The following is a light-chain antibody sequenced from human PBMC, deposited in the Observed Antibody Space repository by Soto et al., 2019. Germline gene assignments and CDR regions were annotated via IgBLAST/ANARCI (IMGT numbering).Light chain of an antibody. J-gene: IGLJ1*01. CDR3: SSYVSNITYV. V-gene: IGLV2-14*01. CDR1: SGDIGGYNY. CDR2: EVS. Sequence: QSALTQPASVSGSPGQSITISCTGTSGDIGGYNYVSWYQHHPGKAPKLMIYEVSNRPSGVSNRFSGSKSGNTASLTISGLQAEDEADYYCSSYVSNITYVFGTGTKLTVL.